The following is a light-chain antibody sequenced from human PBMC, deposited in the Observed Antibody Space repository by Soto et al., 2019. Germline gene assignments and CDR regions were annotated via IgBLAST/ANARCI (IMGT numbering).Light chain of an antibody. J-gene: IGKJ5*01. CDR2: DAS. Sequence: EIVLTQSTATLSLSPGERATLSCRASQYITIYLAWYQQKPGQAPRLLIYDASNRATGNQARFSGSGSGTDFTLTISSLEPDDFAVYYCQQRADWPITFGQGTRLEIK. CDR3: QQRADWPIT. CDR1: QYITIY. V-gene: IGKV3-11*01.